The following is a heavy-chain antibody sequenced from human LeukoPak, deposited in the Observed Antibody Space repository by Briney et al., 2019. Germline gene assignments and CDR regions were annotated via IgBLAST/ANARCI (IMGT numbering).Heavy chain of an antibody. CDR2: MNPNSGNT. D-gene: IGHD3-22*01. CDR1: GYTFTSYD. Sequence: ASVKVSCKASGYTFTSYDINWVRQATGQGLEWMGWMNPNSGNTGYAQKFQGRVTMTRNTPISTAYMELSSLRSEDTAVYYCARGGNYYDSSGDRQYDAFDIWGQGTMVTVSS. J-gene: IGHJ3*02. CDR3: ARGGNYYDSSGDRQYDAFDI. V-gene: IGHV1-8*01.